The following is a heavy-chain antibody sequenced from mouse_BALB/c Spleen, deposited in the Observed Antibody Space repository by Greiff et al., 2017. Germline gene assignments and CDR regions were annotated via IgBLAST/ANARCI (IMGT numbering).Heavy chain of an antibody. D-gene: IGHD1-2*01. CDR3: TRRVTTADWYFDV. CDR2: IYPGNSDT. CDR1: GYTFTSYW. J-gene: IGHJ1*01. Sequence: VQLKESGTVLARPGASVKMSCKASGYTFTSYWMHWVKQRPGQGLEWIGAIYPGNSDTSYNQKFKGKAKLTAVTSTSTAYMELSSLTNEDSAVYYCTRRVTTADWYFDVWGAGTTVTVSS. V-gene: IGHV1-5*01.